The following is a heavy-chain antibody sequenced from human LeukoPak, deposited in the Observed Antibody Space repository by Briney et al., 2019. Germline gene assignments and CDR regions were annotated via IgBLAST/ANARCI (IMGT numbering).Heavy chain of an antibody. CDR3: ARKWNYGSGSYYKGGFDP. CDR1: GYTFTSNY. V-gene: IGHV1-46*01. D-gene: IGHD3-10*01. CDR2: ISPSGGST. Sequence: GASVKVSCKAFGYTFTSNYMHWVRQAPGQGPEWMGVISPSGGSTTYAQKFQGRVTLTRDMSTSTDYLELSSLRSEDTAVYYCARKWNYGSGSYYKGGFDPWGQGTLVTVSS. J-gene: IGHJ5*02.